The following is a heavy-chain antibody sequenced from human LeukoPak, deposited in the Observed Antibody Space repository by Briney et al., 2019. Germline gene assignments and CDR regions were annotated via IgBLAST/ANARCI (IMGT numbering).Heavy chain of an antibody. Sequence: SETLSLTCTVSGGSISSSSYYWGWIRQPPGKGLEWIGSIYYSGSTYYNPSLKSRVTISVDTSKNQFSLKLSSVTAADTAVYYCAITSYIAARRQGPPGYYYYMDVWGKGTTVTVSS. CDR3: AITSYIAARRQGPPGYYYYMDV. D-gene: IGHD6-6*01. V-gene: IGHV4-39*07. CDR1: GGSISSSSYY. J-gene: IGHJ6*03. CDR2: IYYSGST.